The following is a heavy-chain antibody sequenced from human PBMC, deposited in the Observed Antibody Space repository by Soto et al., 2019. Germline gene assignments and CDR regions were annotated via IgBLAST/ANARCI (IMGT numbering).Heavy chain of an antibody. V-gene: IGHV3-21*01. J-gene: IGHJ3*02. Sequence: PGGSLRLSCAASGFTFSSYSMNWVRQAPGKGLEWVSSISSSSSYIYYADSVKGRFTISRDNAKNSLYLQMNSLRAEDTAVYYCASPMYYYDSSGYGNAFDIWGQGTMVTVSS. CDR1: GFTFSSYS. CDR2: ISSSSSYI. CDR3: ASPMYYYDSSGYGNAFDI. D-gene: IGHD3-22*01.